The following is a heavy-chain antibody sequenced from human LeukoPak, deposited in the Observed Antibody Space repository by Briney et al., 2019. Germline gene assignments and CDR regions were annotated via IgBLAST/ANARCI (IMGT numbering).Heavy chain of an antibody. J-gene: IGHJ3*02. D-gene: IGHD3-22*01. Sequence: ASVKVCCKASAYTFTSYGISRGRHAPAQGLEWMGWISAYNGDTNYAQKLQGRVTMTTDTSTRTAYMELRSLRSDDTAVYYCARGGPAPHRITLIVVASSTDAFAIWGQGTMGTVSS. CDR3: ARGGPAPHRITLIVVASSTDAFAI. CDR1: AYTFTSYG. CDR2: ISAYNGDT. V-gene: IGHV1-18*01.